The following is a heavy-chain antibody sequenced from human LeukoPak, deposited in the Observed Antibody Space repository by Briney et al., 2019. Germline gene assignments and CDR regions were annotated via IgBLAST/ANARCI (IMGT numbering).Heavy chain of an antibody. CDR3: ARDSGSYSRTYYFDY. CDR1: GFTFSSYA. Sequence: GRSLRLSCAASGFTFSSYAMHWVRQAPGKGLEWVAAISYDGSNKYSANSVKGRFTISRDNSKNTLYLQMGSLRAEDMAVYYCARDSGSYSRTYYFDYWGQGTLVTVSS. J-gene: IGHJ4*02. V-gene: IGHV3-30*14. D-gene: IGHD1-26*01. CDR2: ISYDGSNK.